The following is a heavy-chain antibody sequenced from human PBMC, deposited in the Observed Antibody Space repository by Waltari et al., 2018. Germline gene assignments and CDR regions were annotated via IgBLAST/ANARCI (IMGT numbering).Heavy chain of an antibody. CDR2: KHKDGSEK. Sequence: EVQLVESGGGLVQPGGSLRLSCAASGFTFGSYWMMWVRRGPGKGLEGVAKKHKDGSEKHYVDSVKGRFTISRYTAKNSLCLQMNSLRAEDTALYYCARAREQWLVRDFDYWGQGTLVTVSS. V-gene: IGHV3-7*01. D-gene: IGHD6-19*01. J-gene: IGHJ4*02. CDR1: GFTFGSYW. CDR3: ARAREQWLVRDFDY.